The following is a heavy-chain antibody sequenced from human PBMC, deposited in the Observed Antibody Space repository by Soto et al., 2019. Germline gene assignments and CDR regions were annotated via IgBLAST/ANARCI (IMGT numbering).Heavy chain of an antibody. CDR2: MNPNSGNT. V-gene: IGHV1-8*01. D-gene: IGHD3-10*01. CDR3: AIGNMWFGGYGMDV. Sequence: QVQLVQSGAEVKKPGASVKVSCKASGYTFTTYDINWVRQATGQGLEWMGWMNPNSGNTIYAQKFQGRVTGTRDTSTNTAYMELTSLRSEGTGVYDCAIGNMWFGGYGMDVWGQGTTVTVSS. J-gene: IGHJ6*02. CDR1: GYTFTTYD.